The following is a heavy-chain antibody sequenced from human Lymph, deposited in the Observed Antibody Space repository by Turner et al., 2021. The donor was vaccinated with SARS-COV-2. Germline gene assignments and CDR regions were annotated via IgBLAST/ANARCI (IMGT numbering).Heavy chain of an antibody. CDR2: IWFDGSNK. D-gene: IGHD6-13*01. Sequence: QVQLVESGGGVVRPGRSLRLSCAASGFTFSTYGMHWVRQAPRKGLEWVAMIWFDGSNKYYADSVKGRFTISRDNSKNTLYLQMNNLRAEDTAVYYCARGSAGGDVWGQGTTVTVS. J-gene: IGHJ6*02. CDR1: GFTFSTYG. CDR3: ARGSAGGDV. V-gene: IGHV3-33*01.